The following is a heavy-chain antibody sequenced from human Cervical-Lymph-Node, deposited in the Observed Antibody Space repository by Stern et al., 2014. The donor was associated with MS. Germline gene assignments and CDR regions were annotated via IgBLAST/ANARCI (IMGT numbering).Heavy chain of an antibody. J-gene: IGHJ5*02. CDR2: INHSGST. Sequence: QVQLQQWGAGLLKPSETLSLTCAVYGGSFSGYYWSWIRQPPGKGLEWIGEINHSGSTNYNPSLKSRVTISVDTSKNQFSLKLSSVTAADTAVYYCARAAVRGIRGWFDPWGQGTLVTVSS. V-gene: IGHV4-34*01. CDR1: GGSFSGYY. D-gene: IGHD3-10*01. CDR3: ARAAVRGIRGWFDP.